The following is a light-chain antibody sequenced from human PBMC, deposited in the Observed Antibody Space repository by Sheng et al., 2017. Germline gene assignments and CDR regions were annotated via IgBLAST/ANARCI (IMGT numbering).Light chain of an antibody. CDR3: QQYGTSPLT. CDR1: QSVNSY. CDR2: DAS. J-gene: IGKJ4*01. Sequence: EIVLTQSPATLSLSPGERASLSCRASQSVNSYLAWYQQKPGQAPRLLIYDASKRATGIPARFSGSGSGTDFTLTVSSLEPEDFAVYYCQQYGTSPLTFGGGTKVEIK. V-gene: IGKV3-11*01.